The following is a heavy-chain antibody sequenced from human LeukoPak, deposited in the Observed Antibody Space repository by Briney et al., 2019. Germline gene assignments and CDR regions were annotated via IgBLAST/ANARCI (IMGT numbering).Heavy chain of an antibody. CDR1: GGSLSGYY. J-gene: IGHJ4*02. CDR3: AKYCSSTSCYPPGSFDY. Sequence: PSETLSLTCAAYGGSLSGYYWSWIRQPPGKGLEWIGEINHSGSTNYNPSLKSRVTISVDTSKNQFSLKLSSVTAADTAVYYCAKYCSSTSCYPPGSFDYWGQGTLVTVSS. CDR2: INHSGST. V-gene: IGHV4-34*01. D-gene: IGHD2-2*01.